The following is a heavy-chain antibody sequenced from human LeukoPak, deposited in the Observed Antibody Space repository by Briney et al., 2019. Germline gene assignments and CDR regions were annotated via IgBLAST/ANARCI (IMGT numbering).Heavy chain of an antibody. D-gene: IGHD6-13*01. CDR1: GFTFSSYA. Sequence: PGGSLRLSCAASGFTFSSYAMSWVRRAPGKGLEWVSAISGSGGSTYYADSVKGRFTISRDNSKNTLYLQMNSLRAEDTAVYYCAKGERKAAAGTSFDYWGQGTLVTVSS. CDR2: ISGSGGST. J-gene: IGHJ4*02. CDR3: AKGERKAAAGTSFDY. V-gene: IGHV3-23*01.